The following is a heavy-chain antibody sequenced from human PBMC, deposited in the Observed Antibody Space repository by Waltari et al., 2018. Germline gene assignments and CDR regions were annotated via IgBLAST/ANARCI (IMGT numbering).Heavy chain of an antibody. D-gene: IGHD6-19*01. V-gene: IGHV1-2*04. CDR2: INPNSGGT. CDR3: ARGGRVYSSGQSTNYYYYGMDV. J-gene: IGHJ6*02. CDR1: GYTFTGYY. Sequence: QVQLVQSGAEVKKPGASVKVSCTASGYTFTGYYMHWVRQAPGQGLEWMGWINPNSGGTSYGQKFQGWVTRTRDTSISTAYMELGRLRSEDTAGDYWARGGRVYSSGQSTNYYYYGMDVWGHGTTVTVSS.